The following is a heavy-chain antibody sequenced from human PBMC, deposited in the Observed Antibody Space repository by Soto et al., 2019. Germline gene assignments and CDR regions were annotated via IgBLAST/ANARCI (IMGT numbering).Heavy chain of an antibody. CDR1: GFTFSSYG. V-gene: IGHV3-30*18. Sequence: PGGSLRLSXAASGFTFSSYGMHWVRQAPGKGLEWVALISYDGGNEYYADSVKGRFTISRDNFKNTQYLQMNSLRAEDTAVYYCTKDGSSVIPAAHPRRYGMDVWGQGTTVTVSS. CDR3: TKDGSSVIPAAHPRRYGMDV. D-gene: IGHD2-2*01. J-gene: IGHJ6*02. CDR2: ISYDGGNE.